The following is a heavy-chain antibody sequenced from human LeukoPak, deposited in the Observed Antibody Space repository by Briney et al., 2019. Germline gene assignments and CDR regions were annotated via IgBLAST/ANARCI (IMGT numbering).Heavy chain of an antibody. D-gene: IGHD3-10*02. V-gene: IGHV4-30-4*01. CDR1: GVSISSGDYY. CDR3: TRHVRDRDAFDI. CDR2: IYYSGST. J-gene: IGHJ3*02. Sequence: SETLSLTCTVSGVSISSGDYYWSWIRQPPGKGLEWIGYIYYSGSTYYNPSLKSRVTISVDTSKNQFSLKLSSVTAADTAVYYCTRHVRDRDAFDIWGQGTMVTVSS.